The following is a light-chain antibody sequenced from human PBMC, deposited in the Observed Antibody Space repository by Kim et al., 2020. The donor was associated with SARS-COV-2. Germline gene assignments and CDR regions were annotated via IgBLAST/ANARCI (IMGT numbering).Light chain of an antibody. J-gene: IGKJ2*02. CDR2: GAS. CDR3: QQYGSSPCT. Sequence: SPGERDTLSDGATRTVSSSYLAWYQQKPGQAPRLLIYGASSRATGIPDRFSGSGSGTDFTLTISRLEPEDCAVYYCQQYGSSPCTFGQGTKLEI. V-gene: IGKV3-20*01. CDR1: RTVSSSY.